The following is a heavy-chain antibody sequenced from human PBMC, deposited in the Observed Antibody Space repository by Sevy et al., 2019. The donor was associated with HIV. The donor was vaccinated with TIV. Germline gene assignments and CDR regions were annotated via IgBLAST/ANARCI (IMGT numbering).Heavy chain of an antibody. CDR3: AGGDYYDSSGYSQLFDP. CDR2: ISSSGSTI. J-gene: IGHJ5*02. D-gene: IGHD3-22*01. V-gene: IGHV3-11*04. CDR1: GFTFSDYC. Sequence: GGSLRLSCAASGFTFSDYCMSWIRQAPGKGLEWVSYISSSGSTIYYADSVKGRFTISRDNAKNSLYLQMNSLRAEDTAVYYCAGGDYYDSSGYSQLFDPWGQGTLVTVSS.